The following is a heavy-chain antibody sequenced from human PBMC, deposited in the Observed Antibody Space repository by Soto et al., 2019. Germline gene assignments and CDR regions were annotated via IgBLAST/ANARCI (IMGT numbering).Heavy chain of an antibody. Sequence: QVQLVQSGAEVKKPGSSVKVSCKASGGTFSSYTISWVRQAPGQGLEWVGRIIPILGIANYAQKFQGRVTITADKSTSTAYMDLSSLRSEDTAVYYCPRGDSSGYPGGYWGQGTLVTVSS. CDR2: IIPILGIA. V-gene: IGHV1-69*02. CDR1: GGTFSSYT. J-gene: IGHJ4*02. D-gene: IGHD3-22*01. CDR3: PRGDSSGYPGGY.